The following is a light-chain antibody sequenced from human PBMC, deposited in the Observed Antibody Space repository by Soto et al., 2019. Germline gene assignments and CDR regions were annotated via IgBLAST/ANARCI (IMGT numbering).Light chain of an antibody. Sequence: QSVLTQPASVSGSPGQSITISCTGTSSDVGGYNYVSWYQQHPGKAPKLMIYDVSNRPSGVSDRFSGSKSGNTASLTISGLQAEDEAAYYCTSYTSSRTVVFGGGTQLTVL. CDR1: SSDVGGYNY. CDR2: DVS. J-gene: IGLJ2*01. CDR3: TSYTSSRTVV. V-gene: IGLV2-14*01.